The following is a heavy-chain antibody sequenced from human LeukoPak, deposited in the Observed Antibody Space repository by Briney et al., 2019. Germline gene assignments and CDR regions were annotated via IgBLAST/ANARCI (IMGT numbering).Heavy chain of an antibody. CDR3: ASLTYYDFWSGLHDAFDI. CDR2: IYHSGST. D-gene: IGHD3-3*01. Sequence: PSETLSLTCAVSGYSISSGYYWGWIRQPPGKGLEWIGSIYHSGSTYYNPSLKSRVTISVDTSKNQFSLKLSYVTAADTAVYYCASLTYYDFWSGLHDAFDIWGQGTMVTVSA. CDR1: GYSISSGYY. V-gene: IGHV4-38-2*01. J-gene: IGHJ3*02.